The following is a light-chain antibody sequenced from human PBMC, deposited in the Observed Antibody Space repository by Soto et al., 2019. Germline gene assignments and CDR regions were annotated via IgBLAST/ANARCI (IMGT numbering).Light chain of an antibody. V-gene: IGKV3-20*01. CDR2: HVS. CDR3: QQHSNSPWT. J-gene: IGKJ1*01. Sequence: EIVLTQSPGTVSLSPGEGATLSCRASQSVSNSYLAWYQQKPGQAPRLLMYHVSNRATGIPDRFSGSGSGTDFTLTINKLEPAAFAVYYCQQHSNSPWTFGQGTKV. CDR1: QSVSNSY.